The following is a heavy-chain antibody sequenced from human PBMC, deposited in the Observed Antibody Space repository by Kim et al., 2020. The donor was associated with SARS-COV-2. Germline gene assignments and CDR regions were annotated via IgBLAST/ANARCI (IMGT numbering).Heavy chain of an antibody. CDR3: ARVRTVTTRD. D-gene: IGHD4-17*01. CDR2: EK. Sequence: EKYYVDSVKGRFTISRDNAKNSLYLQMNSLRAEDTAVYYCARVRTVTTRDWGQGTLVTVSS. J-gene: IGHJ4*02. V-gene: IGHV3-7*01.